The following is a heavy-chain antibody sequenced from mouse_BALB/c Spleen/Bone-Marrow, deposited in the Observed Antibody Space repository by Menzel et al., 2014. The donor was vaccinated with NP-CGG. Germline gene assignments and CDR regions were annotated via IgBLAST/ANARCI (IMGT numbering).Heavy chain of an antibody. CDR3: GRGDY. CDR1: GFTFSRFG. Sequence: EVQGVESGGGLVQPGGSRKLSCAASGFTFSRFGMHWVRRAPEKGLEWVAFISSGSSSIYYTDTVKGRFTISRDNPKNTLFPQMTSLRSEDTAMYYCGRGDYWGQGTTLTVSS. V-gene: IGHV5-17*02. J-gene: IGHJ2*01. CDR2: ISSGSSSI.